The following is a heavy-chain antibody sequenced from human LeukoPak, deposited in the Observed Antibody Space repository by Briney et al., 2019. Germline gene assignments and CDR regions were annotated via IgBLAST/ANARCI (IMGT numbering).Heavy chain of an antibody. V-gene: IGHV3-23*01. J-gene: IGHJ5*02. CDR3: AKDPHSSSWSVWFDP. Sequence: PGGSLRLSCAASGFTFSSYAMRWVRQAPGKGLAWVSAISGSGGSTHYADSVKGRFTISRDNSKNTLYLQMNSLRAEDTAVYYCAKDPHSSSWSVWFDPWGQGTLGTVSA. D-gene: IGHD6-13*01. CDR2: ISGSGGST. CDR1: GFTFSSYA.